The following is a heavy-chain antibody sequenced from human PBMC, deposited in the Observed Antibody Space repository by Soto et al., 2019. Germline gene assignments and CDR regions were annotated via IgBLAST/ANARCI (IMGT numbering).Heavy chain of an antibody. CDR2: IIPILGIA. Sequence: QVQLVQSGAEVKKPGSSVKVSCKASGGTFSSYTISWVRQAPGQGLEWMGRIIPILGIANYAQKFRGRVTITADKSTSTAYMELSSLRSEDTAVYYCARVRSGYDYYYYGMDVWGQGTTVTVSS. D-gene: IGHD5-12*01. CDR3: ARVRSGYDYYYYGMDV. J-gene: IGHJ6*02. CDR1: GGTFSSYT. V-gene: IGHV1-69*02.